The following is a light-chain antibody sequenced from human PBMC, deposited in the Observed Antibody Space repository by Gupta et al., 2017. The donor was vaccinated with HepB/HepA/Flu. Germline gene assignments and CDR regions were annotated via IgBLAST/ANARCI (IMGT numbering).Light chain of an antibody. J-gene: IGKJ2*02. CDR3: QQYPFVSCT. V-gene: IGKV1-5*03. CDR1: QTIDSW. Sequence: DIQMTHSTPTHSASVGDTVTISLRSSQTIDSWFAWYQQKPGEAPKLLISKATILQPGVPSRFSGSGSGTEFTLTISSLQPEDVATYHCQQYPFVSCTCGEGTKVDIK. CDR2: KAT.